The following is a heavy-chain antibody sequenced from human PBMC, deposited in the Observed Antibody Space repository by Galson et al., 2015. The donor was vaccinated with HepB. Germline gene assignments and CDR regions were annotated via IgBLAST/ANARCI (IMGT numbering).Heavy chain of an antibody. V-gene: IGHV3-11*06. CDR2: ISYDSTYM. CDR1: EFSLSDYY. D-gene: IGHD3-16*01. J-gene: IGHJ2*01. Sequence: SLRFSCAASEFSLSDYYISWIRQAPGKGLEWISYISYDSTYMNYADSARARFTISRDNAKDSVYLQISSLRAEDSGLYYCARVPNLADWYFDLWGRGTLVSVSS. CDR3: ARVPNLADWYFDL.